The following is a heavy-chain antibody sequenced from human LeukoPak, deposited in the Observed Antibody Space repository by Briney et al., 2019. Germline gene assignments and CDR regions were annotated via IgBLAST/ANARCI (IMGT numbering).Heavy chain of an antibody. V-gene: IGHV4-34*01. D-gene: IGHD3-10*01. CDR2: INHSGST. CDR3: AVRMVRGVINLYYYYMDV. J-gene: IGHJ6*03. Sequence: PSETRSLTCAVYGGSFSGYYWSWFRQPPGKGLEWIGEINHSGSTNYNPSLKSRVTISVDTSKNQFSLKLSSVTAADTAVYYCAVRMVRGVINLYYYYMDVWGKGTTVTISS. CDR1: GGSFSGYY.